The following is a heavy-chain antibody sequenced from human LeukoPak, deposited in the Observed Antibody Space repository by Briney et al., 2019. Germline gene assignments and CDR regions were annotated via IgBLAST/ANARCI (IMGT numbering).Heavy chain of an antibody. CDR3: ARAPDSRDAFDI. CDR1: GYTLTELS. J-gene: IGHJ3*02. Sequence: ASVKVSCKVSGYTLTELSMHWVRQAPGKGLEWMGGFDPEDGETIYAQKFQGRVTMTEDTSTDTAYMELSSLRSEDTAVYYCARAPDSRDAFDIWGQGTMVTVSS. D-gene: IGHD1-14*01. V-gene: IGHV1-24*01. CDR2: FDPEDGET.